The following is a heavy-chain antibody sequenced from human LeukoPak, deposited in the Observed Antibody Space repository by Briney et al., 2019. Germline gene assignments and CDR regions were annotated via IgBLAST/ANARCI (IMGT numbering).Heavy chain of an antibody. D-gene: IGHD3-16*01. CDR1: GFTFSRFW. CDR2: INEDGSQI. V-gene: IGHV3-7*01. Sequence: GGSLRLSCAASGFTFSRFWMTWVRQAPGKGLEWVANINEDGSQIYYVGSVGGRFTVSRDNARDSLYLQMTSLRVDDTAIYYCARDATRGGDFDYWGQGSLVTVSS. CDR3: ARDATRGGDFDY. J-gene: IGHJ4*02.